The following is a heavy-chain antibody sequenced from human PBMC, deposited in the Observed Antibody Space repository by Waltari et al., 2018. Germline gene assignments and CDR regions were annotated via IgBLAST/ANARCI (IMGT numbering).Heavy chain of an antibody. J-gene: IGHJ5*02. D-gene: IGHD1-26*01. CDR1: GDSINRSKYY. CDR3: ARLTVVGATRWFEP. V-gene: IGHV4-39*01. CDR2: IFYSGST. Sequence: QLQLQESGPGLVKPSEILSLNCSVPGDSINRSKYYWAWIRQHPGKGLESTGSIFYSGSTYHNPSLKSRVTMSVDTSRNEVYLKLKSVTAANTATYYCARLTVVGATRWFEPWGQGTQVSVSS.